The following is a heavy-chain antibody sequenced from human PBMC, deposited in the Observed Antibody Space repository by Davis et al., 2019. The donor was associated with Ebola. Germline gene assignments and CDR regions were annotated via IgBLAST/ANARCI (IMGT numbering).Heavy chain of an antibody. V-gene: IGHV1-18*01. D-gene: IGHD1-26*01. CDR2: ISAYNGNT. CDR3: AGDQASSGSYYEVYYYGMDV. CDR1: GYTFTSYG. Sequence: AASVKVSCKASGYTFTSYGISWVRQAPGQRREWMGWISAYNGNTNYAQKLQGRVTMTTDTSTSTAYMELRSLRSDDTAVYYCAGDQASSGSYYEVYYYGMDVWGKGTTVTVSS. J-gene: IGHJ6*04.